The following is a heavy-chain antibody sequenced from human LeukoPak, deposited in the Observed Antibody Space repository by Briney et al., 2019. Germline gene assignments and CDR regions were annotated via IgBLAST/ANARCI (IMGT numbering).Heavy chain of an antibody. V-gene: IGHV3-23*01. CDR2: ISGSGGST. J-gene: IGHJ4*01. CDR1: GFTFSSYA. CDR3: AREDVSRGFDF. Sequence: PGGSLRLSCAASGFTFSSYAMSWVRQAPGKGLEWVSAISGSGGSTYYADSVTGRFTISRDNSKNTLNLQTNGLTAEDTAIYYCAREDVSRGFDFWGHGTLVTVSS. D-gene: IGHD3-16*01.